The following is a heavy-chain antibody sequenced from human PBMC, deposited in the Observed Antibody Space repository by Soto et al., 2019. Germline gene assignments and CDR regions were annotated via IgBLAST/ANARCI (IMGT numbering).Heavy chain of an antibody. V-gene: IGHV4-59*01. CDR2: IYYSGST. CDR1: GGSISSYY. D-gene: IGHD5-18*01. J-gene: IGHJ6*02. CDR3: ARVVDGNQRGYSYGYALYYYGMDV. Sequence: PSETLSLTCTASGGSISSYYWSWIRQPPGKGLEWIGYIYYSGSTTYNPSLKSRVHISVDTSKNQFSLKLSSVIVADTAVYYYARVVDGNQRGYSYGYALYYYGMDVWGEGTTVTVS.